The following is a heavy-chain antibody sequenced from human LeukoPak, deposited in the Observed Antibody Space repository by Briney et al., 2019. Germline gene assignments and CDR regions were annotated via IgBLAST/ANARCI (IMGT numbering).Heavy chain of an antibody. Sequence: GASVKVSCKTSGYSFAAYGISWVRQAPGQGLEWMGWISAYNGNTNYAQKLQGRVTMTTDTSTSTAYMELRSLRSDDTAVYYCAILTGTLLWFGELLLGAYYGMDVWGQGTTVTVSS. D-gene: IGHD3-10*01. J-gene: IGHJ6*02. V-gene: IGHV1-18*01. CDR2: ISAYNGNT. CDR3: AILTGTLLWFGELLLGAYYGMDV. CDR1: GYSFAAYG.